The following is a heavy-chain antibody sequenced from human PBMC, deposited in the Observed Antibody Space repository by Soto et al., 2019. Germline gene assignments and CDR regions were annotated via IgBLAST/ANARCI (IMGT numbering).Heavy chain of an antibody. V-gene: IGHV1-46*01. CDR1: GDTFTDYY. D-gene: IGHD2-21*02. J-gene: IGHJ4*02. CDR3: ARGGPVVVVTAALDY. Sequence: QVQLVQSGAEVKKPGASVKVSCKASGDTFTDYYIHWVRQAPGQGLEWMGTVNPSGGHTTYAQHFSGRMPMTSETSTSTLYMELASLTSEDTAIYFCARGGPVVVVTAALDYWGQGTLVTVSS. CDR2: VNPSGGHT.